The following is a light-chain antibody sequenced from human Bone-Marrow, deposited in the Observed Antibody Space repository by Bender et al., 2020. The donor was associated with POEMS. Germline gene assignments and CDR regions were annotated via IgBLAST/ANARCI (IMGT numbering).Light chain of an antibody. J-gene: IGLJ2*01. CDR1: NSNIGAGYD. CDR3: SSYKRSNTVI. Sequence: QSVLTQPPSVSGAPGQRVTISCAGSNSNIGAGYDVHWYQQVPGTAPKLLIIGNTNRPSGVPDRFSGSKSGTSASLAISGLQTEDEGAYYCSSYKRSNTVIFGGGTKLTVL. CDR2: GNT. V-gene: IGLV1-40*01.